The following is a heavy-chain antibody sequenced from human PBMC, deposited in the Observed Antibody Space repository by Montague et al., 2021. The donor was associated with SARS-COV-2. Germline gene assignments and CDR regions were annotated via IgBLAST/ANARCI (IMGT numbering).Heavy chain of an antibody. D-gene: IGHD3-3*01. CDR2: IYYSGST. CDR3: ARAGGFYDYWSGYSSSAGFFDP. CDR1: GGSVSSYY. V-gene: IGHV4-59*02. Sequence: SETLSLTCTVSGGSVSSYYWSWIRQSPGKGLQWLGYIYYSGSTDYNPSLKSRVTMSVDTSKNQLSLRLNSVTTADTAVYFCARAGGFYDYWSGYSSSAGFFDPWGQGLLVTVSS. J-gene: IGHJ5*02.